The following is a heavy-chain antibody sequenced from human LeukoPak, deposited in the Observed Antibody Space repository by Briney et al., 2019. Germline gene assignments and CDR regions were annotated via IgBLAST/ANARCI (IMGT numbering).Heavy chain of an antibody. CDR2: ISGSGGST. J-gene: IGHJ4*02. D-gene: IGHD2-2*01. CDR3: AKVPDIVVVPAAIGY. Sequence: GGSLRLSCAASGFTFSSYAMSWVRQAPGKGLEWVSAISGSGGSTYYADSVKGRFTISRDNSKNTLYLQMNSLRAEDTAVYYCAKVPDIVVVPAAIGYWGQGALVTVSS. CDR1: GFTFSSYA. V-gene: IGHV3-23*01.